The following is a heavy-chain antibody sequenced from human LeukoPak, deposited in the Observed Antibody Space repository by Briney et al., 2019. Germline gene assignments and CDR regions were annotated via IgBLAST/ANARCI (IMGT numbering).Heavy chain of an antibody. CDR3: AAEMEQWPEGYALDI. Sequence: GGSLRLSCAASGFLFSGSALHWVRQASGKGLEWVGRIRSRANNYATAYAASVEGGFTISRDDSKNSAYLQMNSLKTEDTAVYHCAAEMEQWPEGYALDIWGQGTMITVSS. CDR2: IRSRANNYAT. V-gene: IGHV3-73*01. CDR1: GFLFSGSA. J-gene: IGHJ3*02. D-gene: IGHD6-19*01.